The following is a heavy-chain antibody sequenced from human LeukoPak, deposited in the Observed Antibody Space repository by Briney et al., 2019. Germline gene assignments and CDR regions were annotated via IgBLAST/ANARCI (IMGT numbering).Heavy chain of an antibody. D-gene: IGHD6-13*01. Sequence: GGSLRLSCAASGFTFSSYPMSWVRQTPGKGLEWVSGISDSALSTYYTDSVKGRFTISRDNSKNTLYLQMNSLRAEDTAIYYCAKVVQYTASTGTGLDYWGQGTLVTVSS. CDR2: ISDSALST. CDR1: GFTFSSYP. J-gene: IGHJ4*02. CDR3: AKVVQYTASTGTGLDY. V-gene: IGHV3-23*01.